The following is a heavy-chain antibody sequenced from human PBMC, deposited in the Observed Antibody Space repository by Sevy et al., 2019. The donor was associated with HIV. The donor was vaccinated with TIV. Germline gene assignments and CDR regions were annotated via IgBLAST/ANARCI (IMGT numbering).Heavy chain of an antibody. CDR2: INPTSSST. V-gene: IGHV1-46*02. CDR1: GYNFNNYY. CDR3: ARGDGTGRCFDS. Sequence: AAVKVSCKASGYNFNNYYIHWVRQAPRQGLQRMGVINPTSSSTYYSPKFQGRVTMIRDTSTSTVSLDLSSLRSEDTAVYYCARGDGTGRCFDSWGQGTLVTVSS. D-gene: IGHD1-26*01. J-gene: IGHJ4*02.